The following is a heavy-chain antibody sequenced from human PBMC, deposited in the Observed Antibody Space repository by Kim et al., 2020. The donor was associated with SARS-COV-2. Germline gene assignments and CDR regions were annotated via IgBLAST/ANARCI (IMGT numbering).Heavy chain of an antibody. J-gene: IGHJ6*03. CDR2: MNPNSGNT. V-gene: IGHV1-8*01. Sequence: ASVKVSCKASGYTFTSYDINWVRQATGQGLEWMGWMNPNSGNTGYAQKFQGRVTMTRNTSISTAYMELSSLRSEDTAVYYCARAKLVQEVCYYYYYMDVWGKGTQVTVTS. CDR1: GYTFTSYD. CDR3: ARAKLVQEVCYYYYYMDV. D-gene: IGHD3-10*01.